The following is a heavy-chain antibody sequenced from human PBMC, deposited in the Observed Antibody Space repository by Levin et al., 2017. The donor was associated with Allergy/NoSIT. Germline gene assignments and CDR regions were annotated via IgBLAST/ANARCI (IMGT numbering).Heavy chain of an antibody. D-gene: IGHD3-9*01. J-gene: IGHJ6*03. V-gene: IGHV4-39*01. Sequence: SCTVSGGSINSNIYYWGWIRQPPGKGLEWIGSIYYSGSTYYNPSLKSRVTISVDTSKNQFSLRLSSVTAADTAVYFCARYDILSPHYYNYMDVWGKGITVTVSS. CDR1: GGSINSNIYY. CDR3: ARYDILSPHYYNYMDV. CDR2: IYYSGST.